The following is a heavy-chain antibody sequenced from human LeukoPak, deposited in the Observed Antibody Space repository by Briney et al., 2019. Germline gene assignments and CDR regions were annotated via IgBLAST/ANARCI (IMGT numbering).Heavy chain of an antibody. J-gene: IGHJ3*02. CDR2: IYHSGIT. V-gene: IGHV4-38-2*02. CDR1: GYSISNGYY. CDR3: ARGYYDFWSGYLDAFDI. D-gene: IGHD3-3*01. Sequence: PSETLSLTCTVSGYSISNGYYWGWIRQPPGKGLEWIGNIYHSGITYYNPSLKSRVTISVDTSKNQFSLKLSSVTAADTAVYYCARGYYDFWSGYLDAFDIWGQGTMVTVSS.